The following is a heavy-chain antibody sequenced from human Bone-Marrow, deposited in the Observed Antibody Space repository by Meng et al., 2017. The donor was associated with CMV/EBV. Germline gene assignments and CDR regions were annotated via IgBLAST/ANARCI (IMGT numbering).Heavy chain of an antibody. CDR2: IYHSGST. CDR3: ARIQGGRSSWPYYYGMDV. Sequence: SETLSLTCTVSGASISTRYYWGWIRQPPGKGLEWIGSIYHSGSTYNNPSLESRVTISIDTSKNQFSLKLSSVTAADTAVYYCARIQGGRSSWPYYYGMDVWGQGTTVTVSS. V-gene: IGHV4-38-2*02. CDR1: GASISTRYY. D-gene: IGHD2-2*01. J-gene: IGHJ6*02.